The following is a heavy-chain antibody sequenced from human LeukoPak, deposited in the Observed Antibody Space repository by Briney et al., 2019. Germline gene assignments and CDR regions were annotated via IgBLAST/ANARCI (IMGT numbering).Heavy chain of an antibody. V-gene: IGHV3-7*01. Sequence: GGSLRLSCAASGFTFSSYWMTWVRQAPGKGLEWVANIKQDGSEEYYVDSVKGRFTISGDNAEKSLNLQMNSLRVEDTAVYYCTSGVNYWGQGTLVTVSS. CDR1: GFTFSSYW. J-gene: IGHJ4*02. CDR2: IKQDGSEE. D-gene: IGHD3-16*01. CDR3: TSGVNY.